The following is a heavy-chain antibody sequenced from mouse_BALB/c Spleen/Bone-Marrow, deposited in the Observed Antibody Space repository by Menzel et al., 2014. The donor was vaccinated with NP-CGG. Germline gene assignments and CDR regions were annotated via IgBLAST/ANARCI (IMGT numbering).Heavy chain of an antibody. CDR1: GFDFSRYW. J-gene: IGHJ2*01. V-gene: IGHV4-1*02. CDR2: INPDSSTI. D-gene: IGHD2-12*01. CDR3: ARPIDYSPFDY. Sequence: EVKVEESGGGLVQPGGSLKLSCAASGFDFSRYWMSWVRQAPGKGLEWIGEINPDSSTINYTPSLKDKFIISRDNAKNTLYLQMNKVRSEDTALYYCARPIDYSPFDYWGQGTTLTVSS.